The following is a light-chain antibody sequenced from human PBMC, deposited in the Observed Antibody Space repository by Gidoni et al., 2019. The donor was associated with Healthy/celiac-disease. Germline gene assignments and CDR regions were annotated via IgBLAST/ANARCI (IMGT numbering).Light chain of an antibody. Sequence: SEAPRQRVTISCSGSSSNIGNNAVNWYQQLPGKAPKLLIYYDDLLPSGVSDRFSGSKSGPSASLAISGLQSEDEADYYCAAWDDRLNGPVFGGGTKLTVL. CDR1: SSNIGNNA. CDR3: AAWDDRLNGPV. CDR2: YDD. J-gene: IGLJ3*02. V-gene: IGLV1-36*01.